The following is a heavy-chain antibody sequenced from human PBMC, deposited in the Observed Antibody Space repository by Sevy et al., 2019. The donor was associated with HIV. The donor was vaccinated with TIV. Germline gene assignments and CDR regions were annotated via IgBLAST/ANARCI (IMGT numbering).Heavy chain of an antibody. D-gene: IGHD1-1*01. J-gene: IGHJ4*02. CDR2: ISVSGGYT. CDR3: EAITTAGRYY. V-gene: IGHV3-23*01. Sequence: GGSLRLSCAASGFIFNSYVMSWVRQAPGKGLEWVSSISVSGGYTYYADSVKGRFTISRDNSNNMLYLQMNSLRAEDTAVYYCEAITTAGRYYWGQGTLVTVSS. CDR1: GFIFNSYV.